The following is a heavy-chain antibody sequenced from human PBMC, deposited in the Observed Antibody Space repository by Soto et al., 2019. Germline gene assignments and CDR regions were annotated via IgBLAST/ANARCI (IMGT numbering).Heavy chain of an antibody. CDR2: INPNSGGT. J-gene: IGHJ6*02. CDR1: GYTFTGYY. CDR3: ARHRIAAQSYGMDV. V-gene: IGHV1-2*04. D-gene: IGHD6-13*01. Sequence: QVQLVQSGAEVKKPGASVKVSCKASGYTFTGYYMHWVRQAPGQGLEWMGWINPNSGGTNYAQKFQGWVTMTRDTTISPAYMELSRLRSDDTDVYYCARHRIAAQSYGMDVWGQGTTVTVSS.